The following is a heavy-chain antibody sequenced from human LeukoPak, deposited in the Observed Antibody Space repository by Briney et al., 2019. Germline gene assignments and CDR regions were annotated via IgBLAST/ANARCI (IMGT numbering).Heavy chain of an antibody. CDR1: GGSISSFY. CDR3: ARARYYYGSGSYVVWFDP. Sequence: SETLSLTCTVSGGSISSFYWSWIRQPAGKALEWIGRIYTSGSTNYNPSLKSRVTMSVDTSKNQFSLKLRSVTAADTAVYYCARARYYYGSGSYVVWFDPWGQGTLVTVSS. V-gene: IGHV4-4*07. J-gene: IGHJ5*02. CDR2: IYTSGST. D-gene: IGHD3-10*01.